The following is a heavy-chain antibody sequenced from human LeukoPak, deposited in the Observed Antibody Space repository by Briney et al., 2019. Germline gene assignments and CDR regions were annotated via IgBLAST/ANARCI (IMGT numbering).Heavy chain of an antibody. CDR2: IYTSGTT. D-gene: IGHD3-10*01. Sequence: SETLSLTCTVSGDSISSYYWSWIRQPAGKGREWIGRIYTSGTTNYNPSLKSRVTMSLDTSKNQFSLKLTSVTAADTAVYYCARDGYGSGSRIDYWGQGTLVTVSS. V-gene: IGHV4-4*07. CDR1: GDSISSYY. CDR3: ARDGYGSGSRIDY. J-gene: IGHJ4*02.